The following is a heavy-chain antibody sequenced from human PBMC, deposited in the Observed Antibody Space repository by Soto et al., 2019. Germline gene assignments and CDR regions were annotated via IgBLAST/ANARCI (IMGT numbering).Heavy chain of an antibody. J-gene: IGHJ6*02. CDR1: GYTFTSYD. D-gene: IGHD6-13*01. Sequence: QVQLVQSGAEVKKPGTSVKVSCKASGYTFTSYDINWVRQATGQGLEWMGRMNPNSGITGYAQKFQGRVTMTRNTSISTAYMELSSLRSEDTAVYYCARVSSSWLYYYGMDVWGQGTTVTVSS. V-gene: IGHV1-8*01. CDR3: ARVSSSWLYYYGMDV. CDR2: MNPNSGIT.